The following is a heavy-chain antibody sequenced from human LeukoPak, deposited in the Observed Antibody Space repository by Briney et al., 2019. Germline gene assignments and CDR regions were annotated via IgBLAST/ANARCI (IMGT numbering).Heavy chain of an antibody. V-gene: IGHV3-23*01. CDR1: GFTFSDYY. CDR3: AKTKPYGDYEGDYYFDY. J-gene: IGHJ4*02. Sequence: PGGSLRLSCAASGFTFSDYYMSWIRQAPGKGLEWVSAISGSGGSTYYADSVKGRFTISRDNSKNTLYLQMNSLRAEDTAVYYCAKTKPYGDYEGDYYFDYWGQGTLVTVSS. CDR2: ISGSGGST. D-gene: IGHD4-17*01.